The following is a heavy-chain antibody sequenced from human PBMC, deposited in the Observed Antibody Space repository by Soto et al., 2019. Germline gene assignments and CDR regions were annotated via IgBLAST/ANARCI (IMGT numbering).Heavy chain of an antibody. CDR2: IAYDGSNK. V-gene: IGHV3-30*18. Sequence: QVQLVESGGGVVQPGRSLRLSCAASGFTFSTSGMHWVRQAPGRGLEWVAFIAYDGSNKYYADSVKGRFTIYRDNSKNTLYLQMNSLRAEDTAMFYCAKEGGSYSWGQGTLVSVSS. D-gene: IGHD1-26*01. CDR3: AKEGGSYS. CDR1: GFTFSTSG. J-gene: IGHJ4*02.